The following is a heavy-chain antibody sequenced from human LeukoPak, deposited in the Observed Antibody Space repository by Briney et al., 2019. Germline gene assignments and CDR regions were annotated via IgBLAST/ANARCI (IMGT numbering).Heavy chain of an antibody. D-gene: IGHD4-17*01. CDR3: ARLHYGDFRPDY. V-gene: IGHV3-21*01. CDR1: GFTFSSYS. CDR2: ISSSSSYI. J-gene: IGHJ4*02. Sequence: PGGSLRLSCAASGFTFSSYSMNWVRQAPGKGLEWVSSISSSSSYIYYADSVKGRFTISRDNAKNSLYLQMNSLRAEDTAVYYCARLHYGDFRPDYWGQRTLVTVSS.